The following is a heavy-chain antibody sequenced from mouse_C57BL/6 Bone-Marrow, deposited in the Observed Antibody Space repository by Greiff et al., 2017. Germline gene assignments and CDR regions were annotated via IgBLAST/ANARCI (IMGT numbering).Heavy chain of an antibody. J-gene: IGHJ4*01. V-gene: IGHV1-82*01. D-gene: IGHD3-2*02. CDR2: IYPGDGDT. CDR3: ARSPLQLSPPYYYAMDY. Sequence: VQLQQSGPELVKPGASVKISFKASGYAFSSSWMNWVKQRPGKGLEWIGRIYPGDGDTNYNGKFKGKATLTADKSSSTAYMQLSSLTSEDSAVYFCARSPLQLSPPYYYAMDYWGQGTSVTVSS. CDR1: GYAFSSSW.